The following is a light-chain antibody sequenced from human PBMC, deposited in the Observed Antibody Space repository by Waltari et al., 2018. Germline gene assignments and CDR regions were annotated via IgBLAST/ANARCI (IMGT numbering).Light chain of an antibody. CDR2: GAS. CDR1: QSISNN. J-gene: IGKJ1*01. Sequence: EIVMTQSPATLSVSQGEGATLPCRASQSISNNLAWYQQKPGQAPRLLIYGASTRATGVPDRFSGRGSGTEFTLTISSLQSEDFALYYCQHYNNWPPWTFGQGTKVEIK. CDR3: QHYNNWPPWT. V-gene: IGKV3-15*01.